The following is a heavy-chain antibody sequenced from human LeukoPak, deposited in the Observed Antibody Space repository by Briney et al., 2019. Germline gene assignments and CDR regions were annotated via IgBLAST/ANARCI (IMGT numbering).Heavy chain of an antibody. V-gene: IGHV5-51*01. Sequence: GESLKISCKGSGYSFSTYWIGWVRQMPGKGLEWMGIIYPGSSDTRYSPTFQGQVTISAGKSISTAYLQWSSLKTSDTAMYYCARRAYCNGDCTRHYSYYYSMDVWGQGTTVTVSS. CDR2: IYPGSSDT. CDR1: GYSFSTYW. CDR3: ARRAYCNGDCTRHYSYYYSMDV. D-gene: IGHD2-21*02. J-gene: IGHJ6*02.